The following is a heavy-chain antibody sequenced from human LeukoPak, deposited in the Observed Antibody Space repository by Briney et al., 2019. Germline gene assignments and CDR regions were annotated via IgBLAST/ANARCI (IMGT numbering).Heavy chain of an antibody. CDR1: GYTFTGYY. J-gene: IGHJ4*02. CDR3: ARVGDFDCGGDCYRDY. CDR2: INPNSGGT. V-gene: IGHV1-2*02. Sequence: ASVKVSCKASGYTFTGYYMHWVRQAPGQGLEWMGWINPNSGGTNYAQKFQGRVTMTRDTSISTAYMELSRLRPDDTAVYYCARVGDFDCGGDCYRDYWGQGTLVTVSS. D-gene: IGHD2-21*01.